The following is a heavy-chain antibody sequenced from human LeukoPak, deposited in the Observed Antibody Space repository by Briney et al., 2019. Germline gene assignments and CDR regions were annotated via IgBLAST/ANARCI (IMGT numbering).Heavy chain of an antibody. D-gene: IGHD3-3*01. J-gene: IGHJ3*02. V-gene: IGHV1-24*01. CDR2: FDPEDGET. CDR3: ATAGITIFGVVICAFDI. Sequence: ASVKVSCKVSGYTLTELSMHWVRQAPGKGLEWMGGFDPEDGETIYAQKFQGRVTMTEDTSTDTAYMELSSLRSEDTAVYYCATAGITIFGVVICAFDIWGQGTMVTVSS. CDR1: GYTLTELS.